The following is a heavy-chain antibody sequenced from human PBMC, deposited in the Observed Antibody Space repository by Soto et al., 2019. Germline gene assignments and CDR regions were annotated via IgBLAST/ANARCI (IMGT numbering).Heavy chain of an antibody. CDR1: GDSISNLDYF. V-gene: IGHV4-30-4*01. J-gene: IGHJ5*01. Sequence: SETLSLTCSVSGDSISNLDYFWAWIRQPPGQALEYIGYIYKSATTHYNPSFESRVAISVDTSKSQFSLNVTSVTAADTAVYFCARGRYCLTGRCFPNWFDSWGQGALVTVSS. CDR3: ARGRYCLTGRCFPNWFDS. CDR2: IYKSATT. D-gene: IGHD7-27*01.